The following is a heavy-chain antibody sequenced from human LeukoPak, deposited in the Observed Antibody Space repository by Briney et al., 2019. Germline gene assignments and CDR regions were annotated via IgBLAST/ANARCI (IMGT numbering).Heavy chain of an antibody. CDR3: AKGWAAMVPHYYYGMDV. Sequence: GASVKVSCKASGGTFSSYAISWVRQAPGQGLEWMGGIIPIFGTANYAQKFQGRVTITADKSTSTAYMELSSRRSEDTAVYYCAKGWAAMVPHYYYGMDVWGQGTTVTVSS. CDR2: IIPIFGTA. CDR1: GGTFSSYA. V-gene: IGHV1-69*06. J-gene: IGHJ6*02. D-gene: IGHD5-18*01.